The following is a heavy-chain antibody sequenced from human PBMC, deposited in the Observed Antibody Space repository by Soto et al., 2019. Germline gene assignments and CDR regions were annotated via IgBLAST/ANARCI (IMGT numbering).Heavy chain of an antibody. J-gene: IGHJ6*02. CDR3: ARVWSMYVSSYYGMAV. Sequence: QAQLVESGGGVVQPGRSLRFSCGGSGFTFRSYAMHCVRQDPGKGLEWVAVISSDGNNEYYADPVKGRLTISRVSSKNTLLLQMNSLIPEDTAVYYCARVWSMYVSSYYGMAVWGQGTTVTVSS. D-gene: IGHD3-3*01. CDR1: GFTFRSYA. V-gene: IGHV3-30-3*01. CDR2: ISSDGNNE.